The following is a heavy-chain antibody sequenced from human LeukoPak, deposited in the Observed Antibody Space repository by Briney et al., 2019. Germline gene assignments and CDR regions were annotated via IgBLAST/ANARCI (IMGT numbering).Heavy chain of an antibody. CDR2: IYSGSS. D-gene: IGHD1-1*01. J-gene: IGHJ4*02. V-gene: IGHV4-59*01. CDR3: GRAGPGAFFDH. Sequence: SETLSLTCTVSGGSISSYYWSWIRQPPGKGLEWIGCIYSGSSSYNPSLQSRVTISVDTSMNQFSLKLTSMTAADTAVYYCGRAGPGAFFDHWGRGALVTAPS. CDR1: GGSISSYY.